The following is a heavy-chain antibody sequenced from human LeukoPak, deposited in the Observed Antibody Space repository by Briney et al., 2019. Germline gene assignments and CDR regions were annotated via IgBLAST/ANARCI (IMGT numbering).Heavy chain of an antibody. V-gene: IGHV4-39*01. CDR2: IYYSGST. J-gene: IGHJ3*02. CDR1: GGSISSSSYY. Sequence: SETLSLTCTVSGGSISSSSYYWGWIRQPPGKGLEWIGSIYYSGSTYYNPSLKSRVTISVDTSKDQFSLKLSSVTAADTAVYYCARQGYHDAFDIWGQGTMVTVSS. CDR3: ARQGYHDAFDI. D-gene: IGHD3-16*02.